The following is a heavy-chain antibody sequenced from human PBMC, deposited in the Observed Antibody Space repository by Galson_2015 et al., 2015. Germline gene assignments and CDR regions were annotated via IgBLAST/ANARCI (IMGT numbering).Heavy chain of an antibody. CDR3: ARRIEGVAAANHGFDL. CDR1: GGTFSSNV. Sequence: SVKVSCKASGGTFSSNVITWVRQAPGQGLEWMGDVTPIFGTTSYPQRFQGRVTITADQSTKTAYLDLGSLTSNDTAVYYCARRIEGVAAANHGFDLWGQGTLVTVSS. V-gene: IGHV1-69*13. J-gene: IGHJ5*02. CDR2: VTPIFGTT. D-gene: IGHD2-15*01.